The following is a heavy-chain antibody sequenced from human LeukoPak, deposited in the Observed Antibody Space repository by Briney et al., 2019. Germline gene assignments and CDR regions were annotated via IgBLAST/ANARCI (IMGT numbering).Heavy chain of an antibody. CDR1: GFTFDDYA. J-gene: IGHJ3*02. D-gene: IGHD3-22*01. V-gene: IGHV3-9*03. CDR3: AKDARPDYYDSSGYPNDAFDI. CDR2: ISWNSGSI. Sequence: GRSLRLSCAASGFTFDDYAMHWVRQAPGKGLEWVSGISWNSGSIGYADSVKGRFTISRDNAKDSLYLQMNSLRAEDMALYYCAKDARPDYYDSSGYPNDAFDIWGQGTMVTVSS.